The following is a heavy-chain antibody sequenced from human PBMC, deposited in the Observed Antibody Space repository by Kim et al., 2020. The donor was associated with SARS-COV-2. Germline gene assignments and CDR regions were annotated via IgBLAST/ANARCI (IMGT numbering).Heavy chain of an antibody. CDR1: GASISSYY. CDR3: ARVTEFSRSADYYYYMDV. J-gene: IGHJ6*03. D-gene: IGHD6-6*01. V-gene: IGHV4-59*08. CDR2: LYYGGTT. Sequence: SETLSLTCAVSGASISSYYWSWIRQSPGKGLEWIGDLYYGGTTYYNPSLKSRVTVSVETPKNQFSLKLSSVTAADKAIYYCARVTEFSRSADYYYYMDVWGKGATVTVSS.